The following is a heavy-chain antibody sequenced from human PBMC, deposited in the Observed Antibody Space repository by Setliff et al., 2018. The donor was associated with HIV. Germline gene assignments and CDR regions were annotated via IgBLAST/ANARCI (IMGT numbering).Heavy chain of an antibody. Sequence: SVKVSCKASGGTFSSYAISWVRQAPGQGLEWMGGIIPIFATANYAQKFQGRITITADTSTSTAYMELSSLRSEDTAVYYCAREAFLKYYFDYWGQGTLVTVSS. J-gene: IGHJ4*02. CDR2: IIPIFATA. V-gene: IGHV1-69*06. CDR3: AREAFLKYYFDY. CDR1: GGTFSSYA.